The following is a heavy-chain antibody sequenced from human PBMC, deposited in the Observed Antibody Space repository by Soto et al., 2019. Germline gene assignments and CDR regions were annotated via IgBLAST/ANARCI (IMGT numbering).Heavy chain of an antibody. D-gene: IGHD5-18*01. V-gene: IGHV3-48*03. CDR2: ISSGVMTT. CDR1: GFTFSNYE. Sequence: GGSLRLSCAASGFTFSNYEMSWVRQAPGKGLEWVSYISSGVMTTYYADSVRGRFTISRDNANSSLFLQMNSLRVEDTAPYYCVRQGWTQSGLFDYWGRGTLVTVSS. J-gene: IGHJ4*02. CDR3: VRQGWTQSGLFDY.